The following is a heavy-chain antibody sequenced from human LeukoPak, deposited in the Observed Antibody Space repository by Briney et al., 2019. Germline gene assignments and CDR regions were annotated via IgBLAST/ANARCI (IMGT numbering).Heavy chain of an antibody. V-gene: IGHV3-53*01. J-gene: IGHJ4*02. CDR1: GFTFDDYG. CDR2: IYSGGST. CDR3: ARRAGAYSHPYDY. D-gene: IGHD4/OR15-4a*01. Sequence: PGWSLRLSCAASGFTFDDYGMSWVRQAPGKGLEWVSFIYSGGSTYYADSVKGRFTISRDNSKNTLYLQMNSLRADDTAVYYCARRAGAYSHPYDYWGQGTLVTVSS.